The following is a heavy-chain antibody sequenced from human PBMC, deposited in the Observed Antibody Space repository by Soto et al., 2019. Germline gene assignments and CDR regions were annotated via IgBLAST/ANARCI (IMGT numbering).Heavy chain of an antibody. J-gene: IGHJ4*02. D-gene: IGHD3-10*01. Sequence: QVQLVQSGAEVKKPGASVKVSCKASGYTFTNYAISWVRQAPGQGLEWLGWISAYNGNTNYAQKLQGRVTMTTDTTTSAAAMDLRCLQTNDTTVNYSARACFGDVEYYFDYWGQGTLVTVSS. CDR2: ISAYNGNT. CDR3: ARACFGDVEYYFDY. CDR1: GYTFTNYA. V-gene: IGHV1-18*01.